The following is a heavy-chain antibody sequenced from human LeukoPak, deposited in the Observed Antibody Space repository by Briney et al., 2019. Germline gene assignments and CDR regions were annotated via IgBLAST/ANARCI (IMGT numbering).Heavy chain of an antibody. J-gene: IGHJ4*02. D-gene: IGHD6-13*01. Sequence: GGSLRLSCAASGFTFSSYAMHWVRQAPGKGLEWVAVISYDGSNKYYADSVKGRFTISRDNSKNTLYLQMNSLRAEDTAVYYCARGIGKEGAAAGTGYWGQGALVTVSS. V-gene: IGHV3-30-3*01. CDR3: ARGIGKEGAAAGTGY. CDR1: GFTFSSYA. CDR2: ISYDGSNK.